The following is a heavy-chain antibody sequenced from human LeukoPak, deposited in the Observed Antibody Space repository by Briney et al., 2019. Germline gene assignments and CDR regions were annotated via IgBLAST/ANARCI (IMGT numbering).Heavy chain of an antibody. CDR3: ARVGFLERTRFDP. J-gene: IGHJ5*02. CDR2: IYYSGST. CDR1: GGSLSSGGYY. V-gene: IGHV4-31*03. D-gene: IGHD3-3*02. Sequence: SETLSLTCTVSGGSLSSGGYYWGWIRQHPGTGLEWIGYIYYSGSTYYNPSLKSRVTISVDTSKNQFSLKLSSVTAADTAVYYCARVGFLERTRFDPWGQGTLVTVSS.